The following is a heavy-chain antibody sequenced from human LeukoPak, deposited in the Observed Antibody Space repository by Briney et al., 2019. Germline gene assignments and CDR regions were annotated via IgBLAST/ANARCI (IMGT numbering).Heavy chain of an antibody. V-gene: IGHV3-64D*06. Sequence: GGSLRLSCSASGFTFNSYAMHWVRQTPGKGLESVSTISSYGVSTYYADSVKGRFTISRDNSKNTLHLQMSSLRPEDTAVYYLWKAGSTMAMRSLLVGPLGQGTLGTGSP. J-gene: IGHJ5*02. CDR2: ISSYGVST. CDR1: GFTFNSYA. D-gene: IGHD3-10*01. CDR3: WKAGSTMAMRSLLVGP.